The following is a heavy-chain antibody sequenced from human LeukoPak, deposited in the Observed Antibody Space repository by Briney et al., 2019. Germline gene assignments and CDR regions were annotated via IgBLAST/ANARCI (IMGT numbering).Heavy chain of an antibody. D-gene: IGHD2-15*01. CDR3: AGEVPATATSNWFDP. J-gene: IGHJ5*02. Sequence: PSETLSLTCTVSGGSISSGDYYWSWIRQPPGKGLEWIGYIYYSGSTYYNPSLKSRVTISVDTSKNQFSLKLSSVTAADTAVYYCAGEVPATATSNWFDPWGQGTLVTVSS. CDR2: IYYSGST. V-gene: IGHV4-30-4*01. CDR1: GGSISSGDYY.